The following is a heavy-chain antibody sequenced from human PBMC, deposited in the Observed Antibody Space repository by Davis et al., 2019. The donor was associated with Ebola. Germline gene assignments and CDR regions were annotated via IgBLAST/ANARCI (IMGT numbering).Heavy chain of an antibody. CDR3: ARGRYTSGCCPFDY. D-gene: IGHD6-19*01. CDR1: GFTVSSNY. Sequence: GESLKISCAASGFTVSSNYMSWVRQAPGKGLQWVSIIYSGGSADYADSVKDRFTISRDNSENTLYLQMDSLRAEDTAVYYCARGRYTSGCCPFDYWGQGTLVSVSS. J-gene: IGHJ4*02. CDR2: IYSGGSA. V-gene: IGHV3-66*01.